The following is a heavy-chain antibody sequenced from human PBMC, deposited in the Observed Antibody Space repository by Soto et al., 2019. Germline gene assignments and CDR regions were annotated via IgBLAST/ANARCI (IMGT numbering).Heavy chain of an antibody. CDR2: INAGNGNT. CDR1: GYTFTSYA. CDR3: ACFFSGGYSYGFYYYGMDV. Sequence: ASVKVSCKASGYTFTSYAMHWVRQAPGQRLEWMGWINAGNGNTKYSQKFQGRVTITRDTSASTAYMELSSLRSEDTAVYYCACFFSGGYSYGFYYYGMDVWGQGTTVTVSS. V-gene: IGHV1-3*01. J-gene: IGHJ6*02. D-gene: IGHD5-18*01.